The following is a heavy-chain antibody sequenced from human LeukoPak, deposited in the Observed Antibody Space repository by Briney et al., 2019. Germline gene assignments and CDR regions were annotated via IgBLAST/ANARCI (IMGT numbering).Heavy chain of an antibody. J-gene: IGHJ5*02. V-gene: IGHV1-69*04. D-gene: IGHD4-17*01. CDR1: GGTFSSYA. Sequence: SVKVSCKASGGTFSSYAISWVRQAPGQGLEWMGRIIPIFGIANYARKFQGRVTITADKSTSTAYMELSSLRSEDTAVYYCARTVTTASGLVSSVNWFDPWGQGTLVTVSS. CDR3: ARTVTTASGLVSSVNWFDP. CDR2: IIPIFGIA.